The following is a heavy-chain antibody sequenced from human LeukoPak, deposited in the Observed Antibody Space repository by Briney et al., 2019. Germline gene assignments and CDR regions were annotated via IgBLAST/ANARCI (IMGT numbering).Heavy chain of an antibody. V-gene: IGHV4-34*01. CDR3: ARVYWGGRGDFDY. CDR2: INHSGST. Sequence: PSETLSLTCAVYGGSFSGYYWSWIRQPPGKGPEWIGEINHSGSTNYNPSLKSRVTISVDTSKNQFSLKLSSVTAADTAVYYCARVYWGGRGDFDYWGQGTLVTVSS. D-gene: IGHD7-27*01. J-gene: IGHJ4*02. CDR1: GGSFSGYY.